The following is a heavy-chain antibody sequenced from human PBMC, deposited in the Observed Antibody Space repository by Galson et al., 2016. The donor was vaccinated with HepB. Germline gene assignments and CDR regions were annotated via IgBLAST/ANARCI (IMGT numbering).Heavy chain of an antibody. CDR2: IDPSDGYT. J-gene: IGHJ4*02. CDR1: GSSFNTHW. Sequence: QSGAEVKKPGESLTISCKGSGSSFNTHWISWVRQMPGKGLEWMGRIDPSDGYTYYSPSFQGRVTFSTDNSISTASLHWSSLKASDTGIYYCARHGGLDSESIWGCFRPLDYWGQGTPVIVS. V-gene: IGHV5-10-1*01. CDR3: ARHGGLDSESIWGCFRPLDY. D-gene: IGHD3-16*02.